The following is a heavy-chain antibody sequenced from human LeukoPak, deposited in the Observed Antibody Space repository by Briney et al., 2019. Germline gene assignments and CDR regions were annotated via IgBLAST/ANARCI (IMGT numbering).Heavy chain of an antibody. J-gene: IGHJ3*02. CDR3: ARGYSNYGYAFDI. Sequence: GGSLRLSCAASGFTFSSYSMNWVRQAPGKGLEWVSSISSSSIYIYYSDSMKGRFPISRDNAKNSLFLQMNSLRAEDTAVYYCARGYSNYGYAFDIWGQGTMVTVSS. V-gene: IGHV3-21*01. D-gene: IGHD4-11*01. CDR2: ISSSSIYI. CDR1: GFTFSSYS.